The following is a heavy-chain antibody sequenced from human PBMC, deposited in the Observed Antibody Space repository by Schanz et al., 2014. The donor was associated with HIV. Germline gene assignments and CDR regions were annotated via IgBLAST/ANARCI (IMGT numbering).Heavy chain of an antibody. CDR3: ARDRMTANWKNDMDA. Sequence: QVQLVESGGGVVQPGRSLRLSCAGSGLTFSSYGMHWVRQAPGKGLEWVAVISHDGSNKYYADSVKGRFTISRDNSKNTLYLQMNSLRAEDTAVYYCARDRMTANWKNDMDAWGQGTTVTVSS. D-gene: IGHD2-21*02. V-gene: IGHV3-30*03. CDR2: ISHDGSNK. J-gene: IGHJ6*02. CDR1: GLTFSSYG.